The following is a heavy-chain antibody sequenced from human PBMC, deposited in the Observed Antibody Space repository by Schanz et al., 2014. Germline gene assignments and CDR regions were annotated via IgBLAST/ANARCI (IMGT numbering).Heavy chain of an antibody. J-gene: IGHJ4*02. CDR2: ISFDGRNT. D-gene: IGHD6-13*01. Sequence: VHLLESGGGLVQPGGSLRLSCAASGFTFSNHALSWVRQAPGKGLEWVGFISFDGRNTGYAHSVKGRFTISRDNSKNTVNLQMKSLRAEDTAVYYCAKEKEEVAADGSFFDYWGQGTLVTVSS. V-gene: IGHV3-30*18. CDR1: GFTFSNHA. CDR3: AKEKEEVAADGSFFDY.